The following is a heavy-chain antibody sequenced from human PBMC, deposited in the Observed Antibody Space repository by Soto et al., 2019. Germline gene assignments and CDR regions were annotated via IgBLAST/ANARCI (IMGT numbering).Heavy chain of an antibody. CDR1: GGTFSSYA. J-gene: IGHJ5*02. V-gene: IGHV1-69*13. D-gene: IGHD3-3*01. Sequence: SVKVSCKASGGTFSSYAISWVRQAPGQGLEWMGGIIPIFGTANYAQKFQGRVTITADESTSTAYMELSSLRSEDTAVYYCASEAHIPISGVVIRNNWLDTWGQGTLVTVSS. CDR2: IIPIFGTA. CDR3: ASEAHIPISGVVIRNNWLDT.